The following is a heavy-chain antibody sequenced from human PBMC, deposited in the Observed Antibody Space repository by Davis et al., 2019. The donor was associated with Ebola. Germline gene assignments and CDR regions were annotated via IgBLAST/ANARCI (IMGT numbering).Heavy chain of an antibody. CDR2: IYYSGST. CDR3: ARRQGPSDAFDI. V-gene: IGHV4-39*01. J-gene: IGHJ3*02. CDR1: GGSISSSSYY. Sequence: PSETLSFTCTVSGGSISSSSYYWGWIRQPPGKGLEWIGSIYYSGSTYYNPSLKSRVTISVDTSKNQFSLKLSSVTAADTAVYYCARRQGPSDAFDIWGQGTMVTVSS.